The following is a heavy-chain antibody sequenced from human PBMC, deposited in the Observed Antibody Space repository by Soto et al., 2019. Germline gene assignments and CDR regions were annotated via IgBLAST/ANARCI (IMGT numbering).Heavy chain of an antibody. D-gene: IGHD2-15*01. CDR3: ARRAATRNYYYYFKDV. Sequence: PSEALSLTCSVSGGSISTYYWSWIRQPPGKGLEWIGYISYTGSTNYNPSLKSRVTISVDTSKNQFSLRLSSVTAADTAVYYCARRAATRNYYYYFKDVWGKGTTVNVSS. CDR2: ISYTGST. J-gene: IGHJ6*03. CDR1: GGSISTYY. V-gene: IGHV4-59*08.